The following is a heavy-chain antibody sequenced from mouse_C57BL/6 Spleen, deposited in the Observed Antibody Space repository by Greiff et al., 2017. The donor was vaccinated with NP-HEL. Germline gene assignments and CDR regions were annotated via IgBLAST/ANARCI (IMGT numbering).Heavy chain of an antibody. D-gene: IGHD1-1*01. CDR1: GYTFTSYW. V-gene: IGHV1-64*01. Sequence: QVQLQQPGAELVKPGASVKLSCKASGYTFTSYWMHWVKQRPGQGLEWIGMIHPNSGSTNYNEKFKGKATLTVDKSSSTAYMQLSSLTSEDSAVYYCAGYYGSSSWFAYWGQGTLVTVSA. J-gene: IGHJ3*01. CDR3: AGYYGSSSWFAY. CDR2: IHPNSGST.